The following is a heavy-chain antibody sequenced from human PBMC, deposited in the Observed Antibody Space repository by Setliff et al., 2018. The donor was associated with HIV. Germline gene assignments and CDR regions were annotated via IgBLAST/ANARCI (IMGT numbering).Heavy chain of an antibody. CDR3: ARSRSRYYNFWSGYYVPPFDY. Sequence: VSVKVSCKASGYTFTSYAMHWVRQAPGQRLEWMGWINAGNGNTKYSQKFQGRVTITRDTSASTAYMELSSLRSEDTAVYYCARSRSRYYNFWSGYYVPPFDYWGQGTLVTVSS. D-gene: IGHD3-3*01. V-gene: IGHV1-3*01. CDR1: GYTFTSYA. CDR2: INAGNGNT. J-gene: IGHJ4*02.